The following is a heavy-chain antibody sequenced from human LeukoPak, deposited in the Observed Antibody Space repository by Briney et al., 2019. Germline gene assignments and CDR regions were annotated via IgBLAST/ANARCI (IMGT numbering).Heavy chain of an antibody. J-gene: IGHJ4*02. CDR2: INSDRSST. D-gene: IGHD1-26*01. Sequence: GRSLRLSCAASGFTFSSYWMHWVRQAPGKGLVWVSRINSDRSSTSYADSVKGRFTISRDNAKNTLYVQMSSLRAEDTAVYYCARDTARNPELLDYWGQGTLVTVSS. V-gene: IGHV3-74*01. CDR3: ARDTARNPELLDY. CDR1: GFTFSSYW.